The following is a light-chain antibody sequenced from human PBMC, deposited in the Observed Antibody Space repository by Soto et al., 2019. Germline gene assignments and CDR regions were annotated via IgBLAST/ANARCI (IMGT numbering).Light chain of an antibody. J-gene: IGKJ2*02. Sequence: DIVMTQSPDSLAVSLGERDTINCKSSQSVLHSSNNKNYLAWYQQKPGQPPKLLIYWASTRESGVPDRFSGSGSGTDFTLTISSLQAEDVAVYYCQQYYSARTFGQGTKLEIK. V-gene: IGKV4-1*01. CDR3: QQYYSART. CDR2: WAS. CDR1: QSVLHSSNNKNY.